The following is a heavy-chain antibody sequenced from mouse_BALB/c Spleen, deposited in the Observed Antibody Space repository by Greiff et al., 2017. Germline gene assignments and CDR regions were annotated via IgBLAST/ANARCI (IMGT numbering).Heavy chain of an antibody. CDR2: ISTYYGDA. CDR1: GYTFTDYA. J-gene: IGHJ2*01. CDR3: ARGIPYFDY. D-gene: IGHD5-1-1*01. V-gene: IGHV1S137*01. Sequence: QVQLKESGAELVRPGVSVKISCKGSGYTFTDYAMHWVKQSHAKSLEWIGVISTYYGDASYNQKFKGKATMTVDKSSSTAYMELARLTSEDSAIYYCARGIPYFDYWGQGTTLTVSS.